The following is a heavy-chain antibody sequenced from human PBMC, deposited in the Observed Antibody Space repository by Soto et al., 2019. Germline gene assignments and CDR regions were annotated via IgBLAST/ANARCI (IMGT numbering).Heavy chain of an antibody. D-gene: IGHD3-9*01. Sequence: GESLKISCKGSGYSFTSYWIGWVRQMPGKGLEWMGIIYPGDSDTRYSPSFQGQVTISADKSISTAYLQWSSLKASDTAMYYCARRAENDILTDPHAFDIWGQGTMVTVSS. V-gene: IGHV5-51*01. J-gene: IGHJ3*02. CDR3: ARRAENDILTDPHAFDI. CDR2: IYPGDSDT. CDR1: GYSFTSYW.